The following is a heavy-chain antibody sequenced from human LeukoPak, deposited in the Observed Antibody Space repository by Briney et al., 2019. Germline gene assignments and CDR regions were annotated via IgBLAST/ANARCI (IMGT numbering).Heavy chain of an antibody. CDR1: GFSFSDNY. J-gene: IGHJ4*02. CDR3: TTHAAQYSTFDY. Sequence: GGSLRLSCAASGFSFSDNYMSWIRQAPGKGLEWVSYISSGSSYTNYAGSVKGRFTIPRDNAKNSLFLQMNSLRAEDTAVYYCTTHAAQYSTFDYWGQGTLVTVSS. CDR2: ISSGSSYT. V-gene: IGHV3-11*03. D-gene: IGHD2/OR15-2a*01.